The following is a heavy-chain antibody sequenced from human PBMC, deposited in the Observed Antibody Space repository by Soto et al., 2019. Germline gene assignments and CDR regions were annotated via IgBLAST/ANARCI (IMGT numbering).Heavy chain of an antibody. D-gene: IGHD3-22*01. Sequence: ASETLSLTCAVSGGSISSGCYSWSWIRQPPGKGLEWIGYIYHSGSTYYNPSLKSRVTISVDRSKNQFSLKLSSVTAADTAVYYCARAVISSSDWFDPWGQGTLVTVSS. V-gene: IGHV4-30-2*01. CDR1: GGSISSGCYS. J-gene: IGHJ5*02. CDR3: ARAVISSSDWFDP. CDR2: IYHSGST.